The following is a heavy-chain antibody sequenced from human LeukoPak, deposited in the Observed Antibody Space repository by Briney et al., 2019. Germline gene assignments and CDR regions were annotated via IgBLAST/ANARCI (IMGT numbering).Heavy chain of an antibody. CDR3: AKDERGYSYGLIDY. Sequence: PGRSLRLSCAASGFTFSSYGMHWVRQAPGKGLAWVAVIWYDGSNKYYADSVKGRFTISRDNSKNTLYLQMNSLRAEDTAVYYCAKDERGYSYGLIDYWGQGTLVTVSS. V-gene: IGHV3-33*06. CDR2: IWYDGSNK. CDR1: GFTFSSYG. J-gene: IGHJ4*02. D-gene: IGHD5-18*01.